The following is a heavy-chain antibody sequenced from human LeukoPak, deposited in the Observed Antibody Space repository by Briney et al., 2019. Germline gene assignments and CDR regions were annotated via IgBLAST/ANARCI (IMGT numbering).Heavy chain of an antibody. CDR3: ARVYVVGYYFDY. J-gene: IGHJ4*02. CDR1: GLTFSTSG. CDR2: IGPTGSDR. Sequence: GGSLRLSCTASGLTFSTSGFNWVRQAPGKGLEWVASIGPTGSDRYHADSVKGRFTISRDNAENSLSLQMNSLRAEDTAVYYCARVYVVGYYFDYWGQGTLVTVSS. V-gene: IGHV3-21*01. D-gene: IGHD2-15*01.